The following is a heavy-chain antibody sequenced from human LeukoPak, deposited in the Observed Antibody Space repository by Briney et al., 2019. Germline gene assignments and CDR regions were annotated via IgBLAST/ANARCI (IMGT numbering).Heavy chain of an antibody. J-gene: IGHJ4*02. CDR1: GGSVSSGSYY. CDR2: IYYSGST. V-gene: IGHV4-61*01. Sequence: PSETLSLTCNVSGGSVSSGSYYWSWIRQPPGKGLEWIGYIYYSGSTNYNPSLKSRVTISVDTSKNQFSLKLSSVTAADTAVYYCAVMSEWAYYFDYWGQGTLVTVSS. D-gene: IGHD3-16*01. CDR3: AVMSEWAYYFDY.